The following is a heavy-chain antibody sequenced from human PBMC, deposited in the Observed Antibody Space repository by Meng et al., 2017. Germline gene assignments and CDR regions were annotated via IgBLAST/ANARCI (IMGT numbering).Heavy chain of an antibody. Sequence: GGSLRLSCAASGFTFSNAWMSWVRQAPGKGLEWVGRIKSKTDGGTTDYAAPVKGRFTISRDDSKNTLYLQMNSLKTEDTAVYYCTTRYFDWLFYRVVSDYWGQGTLVTVS. CDR1: GFTFSNAW. D-gene: IGHD3-9*01. J-gene: IGHJ4*02. CDR2: IKSKTDGGTT. CDR3: TTRYFDWLFYRVVSDY. V-gene: IGHV3-15*01.